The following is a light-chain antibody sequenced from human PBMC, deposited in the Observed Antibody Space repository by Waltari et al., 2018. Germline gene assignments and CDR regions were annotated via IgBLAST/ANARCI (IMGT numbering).Light chain of an antibody. CDR1: SGHTPTI. CDR3: QTGGHGTWV. V-gene: IGLV4-69*01. J-gene: IGLJ3*02. CDR2: VNSDGSH. Sequence: QLVLTQSPSASASLGASVKLTCTLSSGHTPTIIAWLQQKPEKGPRYLMKVNSDGSHNKGVEIPDRFSGSSSGAERYLTISSLQSEDEADYYCQTGGHGTWVFGGGTRLTVL.